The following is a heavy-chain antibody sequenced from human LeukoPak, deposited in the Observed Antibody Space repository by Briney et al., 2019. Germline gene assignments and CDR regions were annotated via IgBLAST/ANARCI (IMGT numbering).Heavy chain of an antibody. J-gene: IGHJ4*02. CDR3: ARDSYCSGGSCYGDFDY. D-gene: IGHD2-15*01. CDR2: ISSSISYI. CDR1: GFTFSSYS. Sequence: GGSLRLSCAASGFTFSSYSMNWVRQSPGKGREWVSSISSSISYIYYADSVKGRCTISRDNAKNSLYLQMNSLRAEDTAVYYCARDSYCSGGSCYGDFDYWGQGTLVTVSS. V-gene: IGHV3-21*01.